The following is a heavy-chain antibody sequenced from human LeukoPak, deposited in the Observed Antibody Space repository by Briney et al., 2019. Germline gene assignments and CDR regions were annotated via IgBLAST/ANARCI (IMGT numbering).Heavy chain of an antibody. V-gene: IGHV1-18*01. CDR2: ISAYNGNT. D-gene: IGHD3-10*01. J-gene: IGHJ4*02. CDR1: GYTFTTYG. Sequence: WAPVKVSCKPSGYTFTTYGISWVRQAPGQGLEWMGWISAYNGNTNYAQKLQGRVTMTTDTSTSTAYMELRSLRSDDTAVYYCARGPFYYGSGSYYTKDYWGQGTLVTVSS. CDR3: ARGPFYYGSGSYYTKDY.